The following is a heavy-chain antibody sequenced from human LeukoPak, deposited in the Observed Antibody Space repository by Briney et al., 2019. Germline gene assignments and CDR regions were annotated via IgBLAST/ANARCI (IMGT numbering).Heavy chain of an antibody. J-gene: IGHJ4*02. CDR2: INPNSGGT. Sequence: ASVKVSCKASGYTFTGYYMHWVRQAPGQGLEWMGWINPNSGGTNYAQKFQGRVTISVDTSKNQFSLKLSSVTAADTAVYYCARRASRGGYVRIDYWGQGTLVTVSS. CDR1: GYTFTGYY. D-gene: IGHD5-12*01. CDR3: ARRASRGGYVRIDY. V-gene: IGHV1-2*02.